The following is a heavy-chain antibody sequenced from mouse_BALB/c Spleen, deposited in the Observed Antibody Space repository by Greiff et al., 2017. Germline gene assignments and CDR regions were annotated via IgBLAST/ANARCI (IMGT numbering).Heavy chain of an antibody. D-gene: IGHD2-1*01. CDR3: ARHGNYYYAMDY. Sequence: EVQGVESGGGLVKPGGSLKLSCAASGFAFSSYDMSWVRQTPEKRLEWVAYISSGGGSTYYPDTVKGRFTISRDNAKNTLYLQMSSLESEDTAMYYCARHGNYYYAMDYWGQGTSVTVSS. CDR2: ISSGGGST. CDR1: GFAFSSYD. V-gene: IGHV5-12-1*01. J-gene: IGHJ4*01.